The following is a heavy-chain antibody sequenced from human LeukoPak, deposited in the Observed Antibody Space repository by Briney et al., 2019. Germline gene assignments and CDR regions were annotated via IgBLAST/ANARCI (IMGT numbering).Heavy chain of an antibody. V-gene: IGHV1-18*01. CDR1: GYTFTSYG. CDR2: ISAYNGNT. D-gene: IGHD4-17*01. CDR3: ARGHSYGDYVVAYQGIY. Sequence: ASVKVSCKASGYTFTSYGISWVRQAPGQGLEWMGRISAYNGNTNYAQKFQGRVTITADESTSTAYMELSSLRSEDTAVYYCARGHSYGDYVVAYQGIYWGQGTLVTVSS. J-gene: IGHJ4*02.